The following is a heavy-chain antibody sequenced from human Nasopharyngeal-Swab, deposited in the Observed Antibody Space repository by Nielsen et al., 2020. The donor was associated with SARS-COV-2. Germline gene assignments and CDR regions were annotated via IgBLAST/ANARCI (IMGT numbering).Heavy chain of an antibody. Sequence: GGSLRPSCAASGFTFSSYAMHWVRQAPGKGLEWVAVISYDGSNKYYADSVKGRFTISRDNSKNMLYLQMNSLRAEDTAVYYCARDRSIVVVTAIRLDYWGQGTLVTVSS. CDR1: GFTFSSYA. CDR3: ARDRSIVVVTAIRLDY. V-gene: IGHV3-30-3*01. J-gene: IGHJ4*02. CDR2: ISYDGSNK. D-gene: IGHD2-21*02.